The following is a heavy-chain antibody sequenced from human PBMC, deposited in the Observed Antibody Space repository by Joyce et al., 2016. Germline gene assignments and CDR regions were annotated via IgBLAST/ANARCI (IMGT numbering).Heavy chain of an antibody. CDR1: GFSLSTRGVG. Sequence: QITLKESGPTLVKPTQTLTLTCAFSGFSLSTRGVGVGWIRQPPGKALEWLALIYWDDDKRYSPSLKSRVTITKDTSRKQVVLTMTNMDPVDTATYYCAHRPNSGYDPSAFDFWGQGTLVTVSS. CDR3: AHRPNSGYDPSAFDF. J-gene: IGHJ4*02. CDR2: IYWDDDK. D-gene: IGHD5-12*01. V-gene: IGHV2-5*02.